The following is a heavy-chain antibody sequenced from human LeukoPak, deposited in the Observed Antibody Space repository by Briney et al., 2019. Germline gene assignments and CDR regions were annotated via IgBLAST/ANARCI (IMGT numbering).Heavy chain of an antibody. J-gene: IGHJ4*02. CDR2: IRSKGYGGTT. Sequence: GGPLRLSCSASGFTFGDHAMSWVRQAPGKGLEGVGFIRSKGYGGTTEYAASVEGRFSLSRDDSKSFVYLQMSSLKTEDTAVYYCTRVRSGNDFDYWGQGTLVTVSS. V-gene: IGHV3-49*04. D-gene: IGHD3-10*01. CDR3: TRVRSGNDFDY. CDR1: GFTFGDHA.